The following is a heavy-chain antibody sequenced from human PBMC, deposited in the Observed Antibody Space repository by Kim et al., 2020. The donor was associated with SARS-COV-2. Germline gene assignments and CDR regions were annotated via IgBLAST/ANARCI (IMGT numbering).Heavy chain of an antibody. V-gene: IGHV4-34*01. CDR3: ARGREYSSSRFFDY. CDR1: GGSFSGYY. D-gene: IGHD6-13*01. Sequence: SETLSLTCAVYGGSFSGYYWSWIRQPPGKGLEWIGEINHSGSTNYNPSLKSRVTISVDTSKNQFSLKLSSVTAADTAVYYCARGREYSSSRFFDYWGQGT. J-gene: IGHJ4*02. CDR2: INHSGST.